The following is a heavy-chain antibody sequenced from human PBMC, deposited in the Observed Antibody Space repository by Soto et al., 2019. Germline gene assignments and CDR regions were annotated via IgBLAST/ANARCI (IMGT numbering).Heavy chain of an antibody. Sequence: ASVKVSCKTAGYTFTTYGISWVRQAPGQGLEWMGWISTYSSNTNSARNLQGRVTITIDTSTSTAYMELRSRRSDDKAIYHCASDHGSRQSKEFDYWGQGTQVTVSS. CDR2: ISTYSSNT. CDR3: ASDHGSRQSKEFDY. D-gene: IGHD3-10*01. V-gene: IGHV1-18*04. CDR1: GYTFTTYG. J-gene: IGHJ4*02.